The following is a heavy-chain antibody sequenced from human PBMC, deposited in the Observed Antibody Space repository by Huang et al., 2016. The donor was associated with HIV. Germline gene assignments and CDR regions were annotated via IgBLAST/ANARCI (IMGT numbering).Heavy chain of an antibody. Sequence: QIQLAQSGAEVKKPGASVKVSCKASGYTFTNYDINWVRQASGQGLEWMVWRNPKSGNVGYTKKFQGRVAILRNSSINTSYLEVTSLTSEDTAVYYCARGFGINYNHEAFDVWGQGTMVTVSS. CDR2: RNPKSGNV. J-gene: IGHJ3*01. CDR3: ARGFGINYNHEAFDV. CDR1: GYTFTNYD. D-gene: IGHD3-10*01. V-gene: IGHV1-8*01.